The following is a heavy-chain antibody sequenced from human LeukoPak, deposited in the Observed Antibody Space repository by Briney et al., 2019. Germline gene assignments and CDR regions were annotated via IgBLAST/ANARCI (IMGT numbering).Heavy chain of an antibody. D-gene: IGHD3-22*01. V-gene: IGHV4-59*01. CDR2: VSYSGST. J-gene: IGHJ4*02. CDR3: ARATSGYYFDF. CDR1: GGFIGSYY. Sequence: TSSETLSLTCTVSGGFIGSYYWNWIRQPPGKGLEWIGYVSYSGSTNYNPSLKSRVIMSVDKSKNQFSLKLSSVTAADTAVYFCARATSGYYFDFWDQGTLVTVSS.